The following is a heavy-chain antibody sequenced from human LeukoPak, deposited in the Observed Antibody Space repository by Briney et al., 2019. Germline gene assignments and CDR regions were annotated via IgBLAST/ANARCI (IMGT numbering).Heavy chain of an antibody. CDR1: GGSISSSNW. CDR2: IYYSGST. Sequence: SGTLSLTCAVSGGSISSSNWWSWVRPHPGKGLEWIGYIYYSGSTYYNPSLKSRVTISVDTSKNQFSLKLSSVTAADTAVFYCARDSSEDFYDSSGYYSFDFWGQGTLVTVSS. J-gene: IGHJ4*02. D-gene: IGHD3-22*01. V-gene: IGHV4-4*02. CDR3: ARDSSEDFYDSSGYYSFDF.